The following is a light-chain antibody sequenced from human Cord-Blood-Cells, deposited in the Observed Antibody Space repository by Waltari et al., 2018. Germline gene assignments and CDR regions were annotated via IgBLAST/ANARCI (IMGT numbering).Light chain of an antibody. CDR3: QQYGSPPSRYT. CDR1: QSVSSSY. CDR2: GAS. J-gene: IGKJ2*01. Sequence: EIVLTQSPGTLSLSPGERATLSCRASQSVSSSYLAWYQQKPGQAPRLLIYGASSRATGIPDRFSGSGSGTDFTLTISRLEPEDFAVYYCQQYGSPPSRYTFGQGTKLEIK. V-gene: IGKV3-20*01.